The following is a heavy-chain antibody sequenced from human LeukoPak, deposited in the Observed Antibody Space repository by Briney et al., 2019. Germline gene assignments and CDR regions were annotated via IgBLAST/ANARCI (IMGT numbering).Heavy chain of an antibody. V-gene: IGHV3-30*18. J-gene: IGHJ4*02. D-gene: IGHD3-22*01. CDR2: ISDDGSNK. CDR3: AKFPLNPYYYDSSGPDY. Sequence: GGSLRLSCAASGFTFSSYGMHWVRQAPGKGLEWVAVISDDGSNKYYADSVKGRFTISRDNSKNTLYLQMNSLRAEDTAVYYCAKFPLNPYYYDSSGPDYWGQGTLVTVSS. CDR1: GFTFSSYG.